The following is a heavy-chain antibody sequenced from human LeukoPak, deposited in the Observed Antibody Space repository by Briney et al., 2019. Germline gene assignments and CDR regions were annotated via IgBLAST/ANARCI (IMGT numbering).Heavy chain of an antibody. V-gene: IGHV1-24*01. J-gene: IGHJ4*02. CDR2: FDPEDGET. Sequence: ASVKVSCKVSGYTLTELSMHWVRQAPGKGLEWMGGFDPEDGETIYAQKFQGRGTMTDDTSTETAYMELESLRSGDTAVYYCATDVVGLLWFGELSGYWGQGTLVTVSS. CDR3: ATDVVGLLWFGELSGY. D-gene: IGHD3-10*01. CDR1: GYTLTELS.